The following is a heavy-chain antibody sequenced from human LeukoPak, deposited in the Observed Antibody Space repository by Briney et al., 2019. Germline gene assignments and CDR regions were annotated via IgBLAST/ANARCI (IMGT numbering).Heavy chain of an antibody. CDR3: ARDTAAAGTGPVDY. D-gene: IGHD6-13*01. V-gene: IGHV3-7*01. CDR2: IKQDGSEK. Sequence: GGSLRLSCAASGFTFSSYWMSWVRQAPGKGLEWVANIKQDGSEKYYVDSVKGRFTISRDNAENSLYLQMNSLRAEDTAVYYCARDTAAAGTGPVDYWGQGTLVTVSS. J-gene: IGHJ4*02. CDR1: GFTFSSYW.